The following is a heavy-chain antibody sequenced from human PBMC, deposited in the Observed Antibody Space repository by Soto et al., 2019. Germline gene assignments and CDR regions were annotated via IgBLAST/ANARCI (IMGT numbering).Heavy chain of an antibody. Sequence: PSETLSLTCTVSVGSISSYYRSWIRQPAGKGLEWIGRIYTSGSTNYNPSLKSRVTMSVDTSKNQFSLKLSSVTAADTAVYYCARDKGAARLNWFDPWGQGTLVTVSS. CDR1: VGSISSYY. CDR3: ARDKGAARLNWFDP. CDR2: IYTSGST. V-gene: IGHV4-4*07. J-gene: IGHJ5*02. D-gene: IGHD6-6*01.